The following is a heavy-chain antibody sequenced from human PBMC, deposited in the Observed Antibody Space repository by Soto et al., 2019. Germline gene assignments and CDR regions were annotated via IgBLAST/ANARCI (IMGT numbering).Heavy chain of an antibody. CDR2: INHSGST. CDR3: ARLVVYCRSTRCLRGILCYYGMDV. Sequence: SETLSLTCAVYGGSFSGYYWSWIRQPPGKGLEWIGEINHSGSTNYNPSLKSRVTISVDTSKNQFSLKLSSVSAADTAVYYCARLVVYCRSTRCLRGILCYYGMDVGGQLTTVAVSS. J-gene: IGHJ6*02. CDR1: GGSFSGYY. V-gene: IGHV4-34*01. D-gene: IGHD2-2*01.